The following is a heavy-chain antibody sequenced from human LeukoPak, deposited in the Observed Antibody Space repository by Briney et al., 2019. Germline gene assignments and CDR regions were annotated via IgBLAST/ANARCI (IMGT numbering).Heavy chain of an antibody. CDR3: AGSGSYRNVDF. Sequence: SEPLSLTCTVSGGSISSHYWSWIRQPPGKGLEWIGYIYNSGSTNYNPSLKSRVTISVDTSRIQFSLKLSSVTAADTAVYYCAGSGSYRNVDFWGQGTLVTVSS. V-gene: IGHV4-59*11. CDR1: GGSISSHY. J-gene: IGHJ4*02. CDR2: IYNSGST. D-gene: IGHD1-26*01.